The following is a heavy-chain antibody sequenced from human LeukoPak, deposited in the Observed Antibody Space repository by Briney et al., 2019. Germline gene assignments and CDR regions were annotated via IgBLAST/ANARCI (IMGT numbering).Heavy chain of an antibody. Sequence: PSETLSLTCAVYGGSFSGYYWSWIRQPPGKGLEWIGEINHSGSINYNPSLKSRVTISVDTSKNQFSLKLSSVTAADTAVYYCARGGISNWFDPWGQGTLVTVSS. CDR3: ARGGISNWFDP. CDR2: INHSGSI. D-gene: IGHD2-15*01. V-gene: IGHV4-34*01. CDR1: GGSFSGYY. J-gene: IGHJ5*02.